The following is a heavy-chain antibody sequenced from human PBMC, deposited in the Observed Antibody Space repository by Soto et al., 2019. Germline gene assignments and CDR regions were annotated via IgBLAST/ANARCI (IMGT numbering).Heavy chain of an antibody. CDR3: AKDVEGYYYYMDV. J-gene: IGHJ6*03. CDR1: GFTFDDYA. Sequence: GGSLRLSCAASGFTFDDYAMHWVRQAPGKGLEWVSGISWNSGSIGYADSVKGRFTISRDNAKNSLYLQMNSLRAEDTALYYCAKDVEGYYYYMDVWGKGTTVTGSS. CDR2: ISWNSGSI. V-gene: IGHV3-9*01.